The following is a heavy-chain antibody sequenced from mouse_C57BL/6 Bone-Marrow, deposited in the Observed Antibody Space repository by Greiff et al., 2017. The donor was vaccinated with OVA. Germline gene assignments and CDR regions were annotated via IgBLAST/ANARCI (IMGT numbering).Heavy chain of an antibody. CDR2: ISDGGSYT. Sequence: EVMLVESGGGLVKPGGSLKLSCAASGFTFSSYAMSWVRQTPEKRLEWVATISDGGSYTYYPDNVKGRFTLSRDNAKNNLYLQLSHLKSEDTAMYDCAREDYYGSSYVEWYYGGWGTGTTVTVAS. V-gene: IGHV5-4*01. J-gene: IGHJ1*03. D-gene: IGHD1-1*01. CDR1: GFTFSSYA. CDR3: AREDYYGSSYVEWYYGG.